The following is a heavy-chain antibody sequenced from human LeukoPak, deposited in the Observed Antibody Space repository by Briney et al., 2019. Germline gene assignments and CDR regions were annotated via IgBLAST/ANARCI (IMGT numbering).Heavy chain of an antibody. V-gene: IGHV4-39*01. CDR1: GGFISSSSYY. D-gene: IGHD3-10*01. CDR3: ARHGSGGISRGIRWFDP. Sequence: PSETLSLTCTVSGGFISSSSYYWGWIRQPPGKGLEWIGSMYSSGRTYYNPSLKSRITISVDTSKNQSSLKLSSVTAADTAVYYCARHGSGGISRGIRWFDPWGQGTLVTVSS. CDR2: MYSSGRT. J-gene: IGHJ5*02.